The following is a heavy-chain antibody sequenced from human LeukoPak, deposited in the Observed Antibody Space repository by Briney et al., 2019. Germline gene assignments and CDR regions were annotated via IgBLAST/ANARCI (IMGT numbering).Heavy chain of an antibody. J-gene: IGHJ3*02. V-gene: IGHV3-7*01. CDR1: GFTISDYW. D-gene: IGHD3-3*01. CDR2: IKEDGSEK. Sequence: HAGGSLRLSCAASGFTISDYWMSWVRQAPGKGLEWVANIKEDGSEKNYVDSAKGRFTISRDNAKNSLYLQMNNLRAEDTAVYYCASKGGSFTISGVLYNDAFAIWGQGTMVTVSA. CDR3: ASKGGSFTISGVLYNDAFAI.